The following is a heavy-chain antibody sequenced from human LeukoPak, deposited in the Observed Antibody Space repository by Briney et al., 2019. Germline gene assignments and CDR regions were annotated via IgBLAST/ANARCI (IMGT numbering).Heavy chain of an antibody. D-gene: IGHD2-2*01. CDR3: ASGEYCSSTSCSARIDAFDI. J-gene: IGHJ3*02. Sequence: ASVKVSCKASVYTFTSYYMHWVRQAPGQGLEWMGIINPSDGSTSYAQKFQGRVAMTRDTSTSTVYMELSSLRSEDTAVYYCASGEYCSSTSCSARIDAFDIWGQGTMVTVSS. V-gene: IGHV1-46*01. CDR1: VYTFTSYY. CDR2: INPSDGST.